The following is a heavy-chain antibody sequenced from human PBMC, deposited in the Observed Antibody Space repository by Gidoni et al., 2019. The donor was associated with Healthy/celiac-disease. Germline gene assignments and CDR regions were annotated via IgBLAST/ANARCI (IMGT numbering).Heavy chain of an antibody. D-gene: IGHD6-19*01. CDR2: IYHSGST. CDR1: GYSISSGYY. J-gene: IGHJ4*02. V-gene: IGHV4-38-2*02. Sequence: QVQLQESGPGLVKPSETLSLTCTVSGYSISSGYYWGWIRQPPGKGLEWIGSIYHSGSTYYNPSLKSRVTISVDTSKNQFSLKLSSVTAADTAVYYCANTPIAVAGVDYWGQGTLVTVSS. CDR3: ANTPIAVAGVDY.